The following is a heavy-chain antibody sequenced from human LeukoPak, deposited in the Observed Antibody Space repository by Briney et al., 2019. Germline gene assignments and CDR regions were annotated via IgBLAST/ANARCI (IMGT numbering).Heavy chain of an antibody. V-gene: IGHV4-39*01. CDR2: IYYSGSS. CDR3: ARHVDTATDYFDY. D-gene: IGHD5-18*01. CDR1: GGSFSGYY. J-gene: IGHJ4*02. Sequence: PSETLSLTCAVYGGSFSGYYWGWIRQPPGKGLEWIGSIYYSGSSYYNPSLKSRVTISVHTSKNQFSLKLSSVTAADTAVYYCARHVDTATDYFDYWGQGTLVTVSS.